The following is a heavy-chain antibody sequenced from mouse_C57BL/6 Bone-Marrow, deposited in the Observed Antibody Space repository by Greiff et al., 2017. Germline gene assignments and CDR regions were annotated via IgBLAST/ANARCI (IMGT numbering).Heavy chain of an antibody. CDR2: ISSGGSYT. V-gene: IGHV5-6*01. J-gene: IGHJ2*01. CDR3: ARQGYGSYFDY. D-gene: IGHD1-1*02. CDR1: GFTFSSYG. Sequence: VQLKQSGGDLVKPGGSLKLSCAASGFTFSSYGMSWVRQTPDKRLEWVATISSGGSYTYYPDSVKGRFTISRDNAKNTLYLQMSSLKSEDTAMYYCARQGYGSYFDYWGQGTTLTVSS.